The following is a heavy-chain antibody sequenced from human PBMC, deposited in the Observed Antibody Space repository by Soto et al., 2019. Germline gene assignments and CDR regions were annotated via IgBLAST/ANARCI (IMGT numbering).Heavy chain of an antibody. CDR2: IHPNGDST. D-gene: IGHD3-10*01. CDR1: GYTFTNYY. J-gene: IGHJ6*02. V-gene: IGHV1-46*01. CDR3: TRVGDPTIINFYYGMDV. Sequence: ASVKVSCKASGYTFTNYYMHWVRQAPGQGLEWVGIIHPNGDSTFYARKFQGRVTMTRDTSTNTLYMELSSLRSEDTAVYYCTRVGDPTIINFYYGMDVWGQGTTVTVSS.